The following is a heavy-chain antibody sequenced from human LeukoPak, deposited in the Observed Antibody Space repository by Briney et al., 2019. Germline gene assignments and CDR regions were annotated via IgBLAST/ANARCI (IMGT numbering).Heavy chain of an antibody. J-gene: IGHJ4*02. Sequence: SETLSLTCTVSGDSINSLDLWSWVRQPPGKGLEWIGEMYLSGTTHSNPSVKSRVTISIDKSKNQFFLNLSSVTAADTAVYYCAREDTAMVLDYWGQGTLVTVSS. CDR1: GDSINSLDL. D-gene: IGHD5-18*01. CDR2: MYLSGTT. V-gene: IGHV4-4*02. CDR3: AREDTAMVLDY.